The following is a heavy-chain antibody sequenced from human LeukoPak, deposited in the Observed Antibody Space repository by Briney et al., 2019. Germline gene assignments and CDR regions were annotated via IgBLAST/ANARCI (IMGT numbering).Heavy chain of an antibody. CDR1: GGFISSSSYY. J-gene: IGHJ5*02. V-gene: IGHV4-39*02. CDR2: NYYSGSN. Sequence: SEALSLTCTVCGGFISSSSYYRRWLRPPPGKGLEWVGSNYYSGSNYYNPSLKSRVTLPVDTPKNHSVLKLGSVTAADTAVYYCARRDDYGDFLNWFDPWGQGTLVTVSS. D-gene: IGHD4-17*01. CDR3: ARRDDYGDFLNWFDP.